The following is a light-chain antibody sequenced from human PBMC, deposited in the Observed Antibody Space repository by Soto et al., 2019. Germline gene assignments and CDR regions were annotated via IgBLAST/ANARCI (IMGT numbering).Light chain of an antibody. CDR1: SSNIGAGYD. V-gene: IGLV1-40*01. J-gene: IGLJ1*01. CDR2: GNN. Sequence: QSVLTQPPSVSGAPGQRVTISCTGGSSNIGAGYDVQWYQQLPGTAPRLLICGNNNRPSGVPERFSGSNSGTSASLAISGLQADDELDYYCQSYDTGLGGYVFGTGTKLTVL. CDR3: QSYDTGLGGYV.